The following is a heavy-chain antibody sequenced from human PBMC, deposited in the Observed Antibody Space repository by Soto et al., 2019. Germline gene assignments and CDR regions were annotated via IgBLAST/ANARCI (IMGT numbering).Heavy chain of an antibody. V-gene: IGHV3-21*01. D-gene: IGHD3-10*01. Sequence: EVQLVESGGGLVKSGGSLRLSCAASGFTFSSFSMNWVRQAPGKGLEWVSSLSSSSRYIYYADSVKGRFTISRDNAKNSLFLQMNSLRAEYTAVYYCARVEITMVRGAGYAFDIWGQGTLVTVSS. J-gene: IGHJ3*02. CDR3: ARVEITMVRGAGYAFDI. CDR1: GFTFSSFS. CDR2: LSSSSRYI.